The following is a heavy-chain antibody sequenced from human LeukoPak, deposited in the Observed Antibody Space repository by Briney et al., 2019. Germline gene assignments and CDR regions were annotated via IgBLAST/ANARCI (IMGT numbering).Heavy chain of an antibody. J-gene: IGHJ4*02. CDR2: IYYSGST. V-gene: IGHV4-59*08. Sequence: SETLSLTCTVPGGSISSYYWSWIRQPPGKGLEWIGYIYYSGSTNYNPSLKSRVTISVDTSKNQFSLKLSSVTAADTAVYYCARGDSSGWSKYYFDHWGQGTLVTVSS. CDR3: ARGDSSGWSKYYFDH. CDR1: GGSISSYY. D-gene: IGHD6-19*01.